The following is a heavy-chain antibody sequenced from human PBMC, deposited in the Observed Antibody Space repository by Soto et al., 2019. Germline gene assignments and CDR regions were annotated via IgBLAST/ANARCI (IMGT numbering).Heavy chain of an antibody. V-gene: IGHV1-46*01. CDR3: ARDLTSGDY. Sequence: QVQLVQSGAEVKNPGASVKLSCKASGYIFTNYYIHWVRQAPGQGLEWMAIINPNGGSTNYAQEFQGRVNLARDTFTNTVYMELSSLRSEDTAIYYCARDLTSGDYWGQGTLVTVSS. CDR2: INPNGGST. J-gene: IGHJ4*02. D-gene: IGHD7-27*01. CDR1: GYIFTNYY.